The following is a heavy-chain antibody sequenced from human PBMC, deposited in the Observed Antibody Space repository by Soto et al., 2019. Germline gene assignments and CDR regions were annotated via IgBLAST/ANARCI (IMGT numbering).Heavy chain of an antibody. V-gene: IGHV3-11*06. CDR3: ARQLRARGIVHEVFDI. CDR1: GFSFSDYY. J-gene: IGHJ3*02. CDR2: ISNSGDDT. Sequence: QVRLVESGGGLVKPGGSVRLSCAASGFSFSDYYMSWIHQAPGKGLEWVSRISNSGDDTDNADSVEGRFTISRDNAENSLYLQISSLRAEDTAVYYCARQLRARGIVHEVFDIWGQGTMVTVSS. D-gene: IGHD2-8*01.